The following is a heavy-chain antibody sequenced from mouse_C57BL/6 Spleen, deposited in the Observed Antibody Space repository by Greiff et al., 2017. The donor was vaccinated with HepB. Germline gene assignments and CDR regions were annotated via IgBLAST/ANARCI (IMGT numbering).Heavy chain of an antibody. CDR2: INPSSGYT. CDR3: ANLLRFAY. CDR1: GYTFTSYT. D-gene: IGHD2-1*01. V-gene: IGHV1-4*01. Sequence: QVQLQQSGAALAIPGASVNMSCKASGYTFTSYTMHWVKQRPGQGLEWIGYINPSSGYTKYNQKFKDKSTLTADKSSSTAYMQLSSLTSEDSAVYYCANLLRFAYWGQGTLVTVSA. J-gene: IGHJ3*01.